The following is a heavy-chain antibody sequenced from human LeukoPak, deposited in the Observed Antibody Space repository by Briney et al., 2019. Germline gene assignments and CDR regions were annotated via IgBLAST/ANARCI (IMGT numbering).Heavy chain of an antibody. CDR1: GFTFSSYA. D-gene: IGHD3-9*01. J-gene: IGHJ3*02. Sequence: GSLRLSCAASGFTFSSYAMSWVRQAPGKGLEWIGEINHSGSTNYNPSLKSRVTISVDTSKNQFSLKLSSVTAADTAVYYCARLKRYFDWLPVRAFDIWGQGTMVTVSS. CDR3: ARLKRYFDWLPVRAFDI. V-gene: IGHV4-34*01. CDR2: INHSGST.